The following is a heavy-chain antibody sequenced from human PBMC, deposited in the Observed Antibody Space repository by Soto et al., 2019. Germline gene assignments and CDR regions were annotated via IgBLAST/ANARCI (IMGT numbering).Heavy chain of an antibody. CDR3: AREGFVVVPAARSGMDV. V-gene: IGHV3-30-3*01. CDR2: ISYDGSNK. Sequence: GGSLRLSCAASGFTFSSYAMHWVRQAPGKGLEWVAVISYDGSNKYYADSVKGRFTISSDNSKNTLYLQTNSLRAEDTAVYYCAREGFVVVPAARSGMDVWGQGTTVTVSS. J-gene: IGHJ6*02. D-gene: IGHD2-2*01. CDR1: GFTFSSYA.